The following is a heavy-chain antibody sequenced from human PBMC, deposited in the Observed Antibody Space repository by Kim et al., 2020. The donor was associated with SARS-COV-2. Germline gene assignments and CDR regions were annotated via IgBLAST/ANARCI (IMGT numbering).Heavy chain of an antibody. CDR3: AVIYGSGSYVFDY. D-gene: IGHD3-10*01. J-gene: IGHJ4*02. V-gene: IGHV3-11*04. Sequence: YAASVKGRFTISRDKGERSLYLQMNNLRGDDTAVYFCAVIYGSGSYVFDYWGQGTLVTVSS.